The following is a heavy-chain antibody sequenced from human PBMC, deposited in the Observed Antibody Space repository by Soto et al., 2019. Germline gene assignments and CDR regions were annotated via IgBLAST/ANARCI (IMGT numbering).Heavy chain of an antibody. D-gene: IGHD3-10*01. J-gene: IGHJ4*02. CDR2: IYSGGYT. V-gene: IGHV3-53*01. CDR3: AAHPGGGGY. CDR1: GFTVSNNY. Sequence: EVQLVESGGGLIQPGGSLRLSCAVSGFTVSNNYMSWVRQAPGKGLEGVSVIYSGGYTAYGDSVKGRFTISRDNSKNTQIPQINSLGATDRGVYFCAAHPGGGGYWGQGTLVTVSS.